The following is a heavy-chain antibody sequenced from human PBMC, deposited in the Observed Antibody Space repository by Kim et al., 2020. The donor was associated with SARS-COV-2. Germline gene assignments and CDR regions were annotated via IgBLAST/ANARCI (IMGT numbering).Heavy chain of an antibody. CDR2: SGRT. V-gene: IGHV4-59*01. CDR3: ARNNALDI. Sequence: SGRTTNNPSLKRRVTISLDTSKNQFSLKLNSVTAADTAVYYCARNNALDIWGQGTMVTVSS. J-gene: IGHJ3*02.